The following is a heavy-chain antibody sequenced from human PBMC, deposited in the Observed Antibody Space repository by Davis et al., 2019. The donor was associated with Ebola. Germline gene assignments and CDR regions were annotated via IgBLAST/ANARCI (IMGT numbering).Heavy chain of an antibody. V-gene: IGHV1-8*03. CDR2: MNPNSGNT. J-gene: IGHJ6*03. CDR1: GYTFTSYD. CDR3: ARAPTYYDFWSGYTKGRYYYYMDV. Sequence: ASVKVSCKASGYTFTSYDINWVRQATGQGLEWMGWMNPNSGNTGYAQKFQGRVTITRNTSISTAYMELSSLRSEDTAVYYCARAPTYYDFWSGYTKGRYYYYMDVWGKGTTVTVSS. D-gene: IGHD3-3*01.